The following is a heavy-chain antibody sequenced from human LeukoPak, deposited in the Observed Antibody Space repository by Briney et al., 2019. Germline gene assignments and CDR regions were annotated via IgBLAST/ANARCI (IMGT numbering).Heavy chain of an antibody. CDR1: GYTFTNHG. Sequence: ASVKVSCKASGYTFTNHGITWVRQAPGQGLEWRGWISTYNGDTNYAQKLQGRVTMTTDTSTSTAYMELRSLISDDTAVYYCARGVSTYYYYYHMDIWGKGTTVTVSS. CDR2: ISTYNGDT. J-gene: IGHJ6*04. D-gene: IGHD2-8*01. CDR3: ARGVSTYYYYYHMDI. V-gene: IGHV1-18*01.